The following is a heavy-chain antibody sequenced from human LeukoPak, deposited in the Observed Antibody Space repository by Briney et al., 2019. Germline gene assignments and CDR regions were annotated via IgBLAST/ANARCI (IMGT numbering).Heavy chain of an antibody. J-gene: IGHJ5*02. CDR2: IYHSGST. V-gene: IGHV4-30-2*01. CDR1: GGSISSGGYS. CDR3: ARGPPLFDP. Sequence: SETLSLTCAVSGGSISSGGYSWSWIRQPPGKGLEWIGYIYHSGSTYYNPSLKSRVTISVDRSKNQFSLKLSSVTAADTAVYYCARGPPLFDPWGQGTLVAVSS.